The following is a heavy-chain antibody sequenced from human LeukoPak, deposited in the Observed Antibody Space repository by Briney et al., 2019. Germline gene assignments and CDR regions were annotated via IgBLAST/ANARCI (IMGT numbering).Heavy chain of an antibody. J-gene: IGHJ4*02. Sequence: GGSLRLSCAASEFTFSKYGMSWVRQAPGKGLEWVSSISGSGGNSQYADSVQGRFAISRDNSKNTLYLQMNSLRAEDTAVYYCAKSGSGWYVGRIAYWGQGTLVTVSS. CDR2: ISGSGGNS. CDR3: AKSGSGWYVGRIAY. D-gene: IGHD6-19*01. V-gene: IGHV3-23*01. CDR1: EFTFSKYG.